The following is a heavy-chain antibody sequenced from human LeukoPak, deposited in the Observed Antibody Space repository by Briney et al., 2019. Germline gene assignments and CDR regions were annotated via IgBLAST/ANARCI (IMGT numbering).Heavy chain of an antibody. Sequence: GESLKISCKGSGYSFTSYWIGWVRQMPGKGLEWMGIIYPGDSDTRYSPSFQGQVTISADKSISTAYLQWSSLKASDTAMYYCASFYYYGSGLTGDDAFDIWGQGTMVTVSS. CDR2: IYPGDSDT. J-gene: IGHJ3*02. CDR1: GYSFTSYW. D-gene: IGHD3-10*01. CDR3: ASFYYYGSGLTGDDAFDI. V-gene: IGHV5-51*01.